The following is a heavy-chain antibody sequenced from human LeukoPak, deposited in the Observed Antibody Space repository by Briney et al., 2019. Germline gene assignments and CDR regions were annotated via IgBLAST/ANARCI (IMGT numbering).Heavy chain of an antibody. D-gene: IGHD2-15*01. CDR3: AKEDFSGSFDY. CDR1: GFTFDDYA. Sequence: PGGSLRLSCAASGFTFDDYAMHWVRQAPGKGLEWVSGISWNSGSIGYADSVKGRFTISRDNAKNSLYLQMNSPRAEDTALYYCAKEDFSGSFDYWGQGTLVTVSS. V-gene: IGHV3-9*01. J-gene: IGHJ4*02. CDR2: ISWNSGSI.